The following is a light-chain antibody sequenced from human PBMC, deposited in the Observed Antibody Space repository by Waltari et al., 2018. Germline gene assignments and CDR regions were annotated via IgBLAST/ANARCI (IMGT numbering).Light chain of an antibody. J-gene: IGLJ3*02. CDR3: AAWDDSVGGV. CDR2: SNN. CDR1: SYNLGSNF. Sequence: QSVLTQPPSASGTPGQRLTISCSGSSYNLGSNFVYWYQQLPGTAPKLLIYSNNQRPSGIPDRFSGSKSGTSASLTISGLRSEDGADYYCAAWDDSVGGVFGGGTKLTVL. V-gene: IGLV1-47*02.